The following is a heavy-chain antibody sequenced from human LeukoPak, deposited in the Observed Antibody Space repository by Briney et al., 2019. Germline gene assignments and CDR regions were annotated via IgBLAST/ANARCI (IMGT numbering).Heavy chain of an antibody. CDR1: GGCFSDYY. J-gene: IGHJ4*02. D-gene: IGHD6-19*01. CDR3: ATRGGSGWYKRGFDC. V-gene: IGHV4-34*01. CDR2: INHSGST. Sequence: SETLSLTCAVYGGCFSDYYWSWIRQPPGKGLEGIGEINHSGSTNYNPSLKSRVTISVDTSKNQFSLKLSSVTAADTAVYYCATRGGSGWYKRGFDCWGQGTLVTVSS.